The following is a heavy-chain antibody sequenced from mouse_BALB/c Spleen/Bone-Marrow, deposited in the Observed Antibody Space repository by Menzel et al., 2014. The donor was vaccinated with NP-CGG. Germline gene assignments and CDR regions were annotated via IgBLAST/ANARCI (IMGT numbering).Heavy chain of an antibody. D-gene: IGHD1-1*01. CDR2: ISSGSSTI. Sequence: EVKVVESGGGLVQPGGSRKLSCAASGFTFSSFGMHWVRQAPEKGLEWVAYISSGSSTICYTDTVKGRFTISRDNPKNTLFLQMTSLRSEDTAMYYCARRYYGSSFSYFDYWGQGTTLTVSS. CDR1: GFTFSSFG. V-gene: IGHV5-17*02. CDR3: ARRYYGSSFSYFDY. J-gene: IGHJ2*01.